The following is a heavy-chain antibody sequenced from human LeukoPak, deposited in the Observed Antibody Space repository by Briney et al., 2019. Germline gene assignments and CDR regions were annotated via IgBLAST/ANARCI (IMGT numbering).Heavy chain of an antibody. Sequence: PGGSLRLSCAASGFTFSSYWMSWVRQAPGKGLEWVANIKQDGSEKYYVDSVKGRFTISRDNAKNSLYLQMNSLRAEDTAVYYCARDSRFQYCSGGSCYSGKNFDYWGQGTLVTVSS. V-gene: IGHV3-7*01. J-gene: IGHJ4*02. D-gene: IGHD2-15*01. CDR3: ARDSRFQYCSGGSCYSGKNFDY. CDR2: IKQDGSEK. CDR1: GFTFSSYW.